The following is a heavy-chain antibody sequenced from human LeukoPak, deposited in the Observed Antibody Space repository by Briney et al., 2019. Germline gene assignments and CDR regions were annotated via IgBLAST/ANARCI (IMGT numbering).Heavy chain of an antibody. Sequence: PEASVKVSCKASGYTFTGYYMHWVRQAPGQGLEWMGWINPNSGGTNYAQKFQGWVTMTRDTSISTAYMELSRLRSDDTAVYYCARNMVREANAFDIWGQGTMVTVSS. V-gene: IGHV1-2*04. CDR1: GYTFTGYY. D-gene: IGHD3-10*01. J-gene: IGHJ3*02. CDR3: ARNMVREANAFDI. CDR2: INPNSGGT.